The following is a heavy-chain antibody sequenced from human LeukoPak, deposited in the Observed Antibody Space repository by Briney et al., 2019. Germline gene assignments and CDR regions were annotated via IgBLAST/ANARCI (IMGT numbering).Heavy chain of an antibody. CDR1: GGSFSGYY. CDR2: INHSGST. J-gene: IGHJ5*02. Sequence: SETLSLTCAVYGGSFSGYYWSWIRQPPGKGLEWIGEINHSGSTNYNPSLKSRVTISVDTSKNQFSLKLSSVTAADTAVYYCARRHFRYCSSTSCYNNWFDPWGQGTLVTVSS. CDR3: ARRHFRYCSSTSCYNNWFDP. D-gene: IGHD2-2*02. V-gene: IGHV4-34*01.